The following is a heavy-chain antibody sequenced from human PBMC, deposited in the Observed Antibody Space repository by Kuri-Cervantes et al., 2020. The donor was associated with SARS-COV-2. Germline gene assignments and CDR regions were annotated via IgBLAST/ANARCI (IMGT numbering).Heavy chain of an antibody. D-gene: IGHD2-21*02. CDR3: ARDNLRRYVVVTAINYYYYGMDV. J-gene: IGHJ6*02. V-gene: IGHV4-61*01. CDR1: GGSVSSGSYY. CDR2: IYYSGSI. Sequence: SETLSLTCTVSGGSVSSGSYYWSWIRQPPGKGLEWIGYIYYSGSINYNPSLKSRGTISVDTSKNQFSLKLSSVTAADTAVYYCARDNLRRYVVVTAINYYYYGMDVWGQGTTVTVSS.